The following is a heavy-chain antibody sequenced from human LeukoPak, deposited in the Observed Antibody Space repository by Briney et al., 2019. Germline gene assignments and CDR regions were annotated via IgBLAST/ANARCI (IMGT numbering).Heavy chain of an antibody. Sequence: GGSLRLSCAASGFTFSSYALRWVRQAPGKGLEWVSAISCSGGSTYYADSVKGRFTISRDNSKNTLYLQRNSLRAEDTAVYYCAHISSSWPDYWGQGTLVTVSS. CDR3: AHISSSWPDY. V-gene: IGHV3-23*01. J-gene: IGHJ4*02. CDR2: ISCSGGST. CDR1: GFTFSSYA. D-gene: IGHD6-13*01.